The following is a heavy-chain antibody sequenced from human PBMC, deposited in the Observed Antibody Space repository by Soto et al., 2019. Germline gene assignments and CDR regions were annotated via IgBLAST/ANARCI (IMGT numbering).Heavy chain of an antibody. CDR1: GFTFSRYA. Sequence: EVQLLESGGGLVQPGGSLRLSCAASGFTFSRYAMSWVRQAPGKGLEWVSAIRGSGGSTYYADSVKGRFTISRDNSKNTLYLQMNSLRAEDTAVYYCAKVAVAGIYFQHWGQGTLVTVSS. CDR3: AKVAVAGIYFQH. J-gene: IGHJ1*01. CDR2: IRGSGGST. D-gene: IGHD6-19*01. V-gene: IGHV3-23*01.